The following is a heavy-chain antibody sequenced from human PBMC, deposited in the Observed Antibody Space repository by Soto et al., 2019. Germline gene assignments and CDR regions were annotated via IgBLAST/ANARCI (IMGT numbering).Heavy chain of an antibody. CDR3: ARGININWWDYHLDY. J-gene: IGHJ4*02. CDR1: GYTFTGYY. D-gene: IGHD1-7*01. V-gene: IGHV1-46*04. CDR2: INPRGGST. Sequence: SAKVACKASGYTFTGYYMPWVRQAPGQGLEWMGIINPRGGSTSDAQKLQGRVSMTRDTSTSTVYMELTSLRSEETAVYYCARGININWWDYHLDYWGQGFLVTIS.